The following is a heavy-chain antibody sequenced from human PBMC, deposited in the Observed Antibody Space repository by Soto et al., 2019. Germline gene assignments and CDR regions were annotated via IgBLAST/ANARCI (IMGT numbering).Heavy chain of an antibody. CDR2: IAFNSGNT. CDR1: GFTFDYYA. J-gene: IGHJ4*02. D-gene: IGHD3-3*01. CDR3: AKDLRTSWIFGNFDS. V-gene: IGHV3-9*01. Sequence: PGGSLRLSCAASGFTFDYYAMHWVRQAPGKGLEWVSGIAFNSGNTAYADSVKGRFTISRDNAKNSLYLQMNSLRAEDTALYYCAKDLRTSWIFGNFDSWGQGTLVTVSS.